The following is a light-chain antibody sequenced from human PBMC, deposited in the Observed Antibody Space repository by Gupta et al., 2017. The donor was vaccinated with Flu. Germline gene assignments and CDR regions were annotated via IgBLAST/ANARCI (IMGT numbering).Light chain of an antibody. J-gene: IGKJ1*01. CDR3: QQSYSTPPA. CDR1: QSISSY. CDR2: AAS. Sequence: DIQLTQSPSSLSASVGDRVTITCRESQSISSYLKWYQQKPGKAPKLLIYAASSLQSGVPSRCSGSGAGTDFTLTISSLQTEDFATYYCQQSYSTPPAFGQGTKVEIK. V-gene: IGKV1-39*01.